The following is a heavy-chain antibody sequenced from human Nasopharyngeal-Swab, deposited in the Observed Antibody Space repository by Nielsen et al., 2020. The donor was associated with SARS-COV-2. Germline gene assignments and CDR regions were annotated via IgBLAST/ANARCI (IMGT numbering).Heavy chain of an antibody. V-gene: IGHV3-30*18. J-gene: IGHJ4*02. CDR2: ISYDGSNK. CDR1: GFTFSSYG. Sequence: GESLKISCAASGFTFSSYGMHWVRQAPGKGLEWVAVISYDGSNKYYADSVKGRFTISRDNSKNTLYLQMNSLRVEDTAVYYCAKEGLLRGYSYGYLGDYWGQGTLVTVSS. D-gene: IGHD5-18*01. CDR3: AKEGLLRGYSYGYLGDY.